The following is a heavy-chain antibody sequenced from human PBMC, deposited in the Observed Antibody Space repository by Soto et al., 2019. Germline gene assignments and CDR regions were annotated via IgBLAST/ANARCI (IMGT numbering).Heavy chain of an antibody. V-gene: IGHV3-23*01. J-gene: IGHJ4*02. CDR3: ARGSSGYISSWYYFDY. D-gene: IGHD6-13*01. CDR2: ISGIGGST. Sequence: EVQLLESGGGLVQPGGSLRLSCAASGFTFTDSALSWVRQAPGKGLEWVATISGIGGSTYLADSVKGRLSISRDNSKNTVSLLMNSLRAEDTAVYFCARGSSGYISSWYYFDYWGRGTLVTVSS. CDR1: GFTFTDSA.